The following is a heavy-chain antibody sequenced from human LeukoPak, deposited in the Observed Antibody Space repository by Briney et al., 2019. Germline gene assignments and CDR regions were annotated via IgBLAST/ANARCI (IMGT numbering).Heavy chain of an antibody. D-gene: IGHD6-13*01. Sequence: ASVKVSCKASGYTFTSYGISWVRQAPGQGLEWMGWISPYNGNTNYAQKVQGRVTMTTDTSTTTAYMELRSLRSDDTAVYYCARRLYSSSWYWFDPWGQGTLVTVSS. CDR3: ARRLYSSSWYWFDP. V-gene: IGHV1-18*01. CDR1: GYTFTSYG. CDR2: ISPYNGNT. J-gene: IGHJ5*02.